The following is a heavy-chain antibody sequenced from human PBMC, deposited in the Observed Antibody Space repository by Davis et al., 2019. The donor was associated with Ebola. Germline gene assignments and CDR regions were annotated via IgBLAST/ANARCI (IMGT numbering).Heavy chain of an antibody. CDR1: GFTFSDYY. J-gene: IGHJ2*01. V-gene: IGHV3-11*04. Sequence: GGSLRLSCAASGFTFSDYYMSWIRQAPGKGLEWVSFISSSGSTIYYADSVKGRFTISRDNSKNTLYLQMNSLRDEDTAVYYCARDRRWLHTGWYFDLWGRGTLVTVSS. CDR3: ARDRRWLHTGWYFDL. CDR2: ISSSGSTI. D-gene: IGHD5-24*01.